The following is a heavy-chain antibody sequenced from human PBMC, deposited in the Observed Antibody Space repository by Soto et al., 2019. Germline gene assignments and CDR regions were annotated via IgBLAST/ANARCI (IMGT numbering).Heavy chain of an antibody. Sequence: SETLSLTCTVSGGSISSYYWSWIRQPPGKGLEWIGYIYYSGSTNYNPSLKSRVTISVDTSKNQFSLKLSSVTAADTAVYYCARVLRAVPIDCSSTSCGTARGGGGYYYYMDVWGKGTTVTVSS. D-gene: IGHD2-2*01. CDR2: IYYSGST. CDR1: GGSISSYY. J-gene: IGHJ6*03. V-gene: IGHV4-59*01. CDR3: ARVLRAVPIDCSSTSCGTARGGGGYYYYMDV.